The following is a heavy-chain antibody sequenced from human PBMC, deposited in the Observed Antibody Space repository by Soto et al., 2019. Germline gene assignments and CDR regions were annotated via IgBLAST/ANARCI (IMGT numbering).Heavy chain of an antibody. J-gene: IGHJ1*01. CDR3: ARDILGGSYDFSH. CDR2: ISSDDNT. D-gene: IGHD3-3*01. V-gene: IGHV3-66*01. CDR1: GVIVNNIF. Sequence: GGSLRTSCAASGVIVNNIFMTGVRQAPGKGLEWLSTISSDDNTYYADSVKGRFTISRDSPKNTLYLHMNSLRAEDTAVYHCARDILGGSYDFSHGGQGALVTVSS.